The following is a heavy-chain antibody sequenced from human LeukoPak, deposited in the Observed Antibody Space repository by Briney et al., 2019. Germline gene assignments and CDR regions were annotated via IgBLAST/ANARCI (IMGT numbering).Heavy chain of an antibody. Sequence: SGGSLRLSCAASGFTLSSYSMNWVRQAPGKGLEWVSYISSSSSTIYNADSVKGRFTISRDNAKNSLYLQMYSLRAEDTAVYYCARTLYSGNSYYMDVWGKGTGVTVSS. CDR2: ISSSSSTI. CDR3: ARTLYSGNSYYMDV. J-gene: IGHJ6*03. V-gene: IGHV3-48*01. D-gene: IGHD1-26*01. CDR1: GFTLSSYS.